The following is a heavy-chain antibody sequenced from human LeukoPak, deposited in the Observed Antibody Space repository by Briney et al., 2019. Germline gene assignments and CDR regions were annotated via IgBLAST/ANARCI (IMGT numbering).Heavy chain of an antibody. J-gene: IGHJ4*02. Sequence: GGSLRLSCAASGFTFDDYAMHWVRQAPGKGLEWVSGISWNSGSIGYADSVKGRFTISRDNAKNSLYLQMNSLRAEDTALYYCAKDMKGGYSYGYTFDYWGQGTLATVSS. CDR2: ISWNSGSI. CDR3: AKDMKGGYSYGYTFDY. V-gene: IGHV3-9*01. D-gene: IGHD5-18*01. CDR1: GFTFDDYA.